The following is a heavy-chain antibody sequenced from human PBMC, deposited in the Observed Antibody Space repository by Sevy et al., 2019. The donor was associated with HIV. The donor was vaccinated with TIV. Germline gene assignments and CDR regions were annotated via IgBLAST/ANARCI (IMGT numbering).Heavy chain of an antibody. CDR2: IYGGGTT. J-gene: IGHJ6*02. Sequence: GGSLRLSCAASGFTVSNNYMSWVRQAPGKGLEWVSVIYGGGTTYYADSVKGRFTISRDNSKNTLYLQLNSLRAEDTALYYCARDCITMLRGVIYYYYGMDVWGQGTTVTVSS. CDR1: GFTVSNNY. D-gene: IGHD3-10*01. V-gene: IGHV3-66*01. CDR3: ARDCITMLRGVIYYYYGMDV.